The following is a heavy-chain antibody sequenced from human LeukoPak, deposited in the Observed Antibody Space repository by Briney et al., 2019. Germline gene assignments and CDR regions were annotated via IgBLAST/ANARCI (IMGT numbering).Heavy chain of an antibody. CDR3: ARRLGFRDY. Sequence: SESLSLTCAVYGGSFSGYYWSWIRQPPGKGLEWIGEINHSGSTNYNPSLKSRVTISVDTSKTQFSLKLSSVTAADTAVYYCARRLGFRDYWGQGTLVTVSS. J-gene: IGHJ4*02. D-gene: IGHD5-12*01. CDR2: INHSGST. V-gene: IGHV4-34*01. CDR1: GGSFSGYY.